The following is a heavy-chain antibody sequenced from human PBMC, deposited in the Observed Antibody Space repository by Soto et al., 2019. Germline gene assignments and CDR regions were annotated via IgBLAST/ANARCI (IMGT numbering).Heavy chain of an antibody. Sequence: SETLSLTCTVSGGSISSGDYYWSWIRQPPGKGLEWIGYIYYSGSTYYNPSLKSRVTISVDTSKNQFSLKLSSVTAADTAVYYCARTTTLGYSYGMIDYWAQGTLVTVSS. D-gene: IGHD5-18*01. V-gene: IGHV4-30-4*01. J-gene: IGHJ4*02. CDR1: GGSISSGDYY. CDR2: IYYSGST. CDR3: ARTTTLGYSYGMIDY.